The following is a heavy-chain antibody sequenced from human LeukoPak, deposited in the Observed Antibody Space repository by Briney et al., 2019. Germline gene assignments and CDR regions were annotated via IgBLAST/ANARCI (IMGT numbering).Heavy chain of an antibody. D-gene: IGHD3-16*02. J-gene: IGHJ3*02. CDR1: GFTFSNFA. Sequence: GGSRRLSCAASGFTFSNFAMAWVRQVPEKGHEWVSFIRGGGAGAHYADSVRGRFTISRDNSKNTLYLEMNSLRADDTAVYYCAKASYSYGNDAFDIWGQGTKVTVSS. CDR3: AKASYSYGNDAFDI. V-gene: IGHV3-23*01. CDR2: IRGGGAGA.